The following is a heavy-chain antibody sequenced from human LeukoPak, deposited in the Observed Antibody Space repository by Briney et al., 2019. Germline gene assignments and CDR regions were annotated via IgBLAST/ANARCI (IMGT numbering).Heavy chain of an antibody. V-gene: IGHV1-18*04. CDR3: ARSLGVGSSWID. Sequence: ASVKVSCKASGYTFTGYYLHWVRQAPGQGLEWMGWISAYNGNTNYAQKLQGRVTMTTDTSTSTAYMELRSLRSDDTAVYYCARSLGVGSSWIDWGQGTLVTVSS. CDR2: ISAYNGNT. D-gene: IGHD6-13*01. J-gene: IGHJ4*02. CDR1: GYTFTGYY.